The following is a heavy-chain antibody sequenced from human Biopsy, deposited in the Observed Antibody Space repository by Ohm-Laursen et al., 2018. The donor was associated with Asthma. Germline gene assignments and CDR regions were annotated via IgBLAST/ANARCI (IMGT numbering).Heavy chain of an antibody. CDR3: ARGDSSGWSHCYFDY. D-gene: IGHD6-19*01. CDR2: IYSGGTS. Sequence: SLRLSCSASGFTVSRDRMFWVRQAPGKGLEWVSVIYSGGTSHTADSVRGRFTITRDFSKNTLHLQMRSLGVEDTAVYYCARGDSSGWSHCYFDYWGQGTLVTVSS. CDR1: GFTVSRDR. J-gene: IGHJ4*02. V-gene: IGHV3-53*01.